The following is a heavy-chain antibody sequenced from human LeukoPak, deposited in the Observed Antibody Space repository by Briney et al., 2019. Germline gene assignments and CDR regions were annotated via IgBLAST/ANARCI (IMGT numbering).Heavy chain of an antibody. CDR2: MNPNSGDA. V-gene: IGHV1-8*01. D-gene: IGHD2-2*02. CDR1: GYTFTSYN. Sequence: ASVKVSCKASGYTFTSYNINWVRQATGQGLEWMGWMNPNSGDAGYAQKFQGRVTMTRSTSISTAYMELSSLRYEGTAVYYCVRGFCSTAGCYNWGQGTRVTVSS. CDR3: VRGFCSTAGCYN. J-gene: IGHJ4*02.